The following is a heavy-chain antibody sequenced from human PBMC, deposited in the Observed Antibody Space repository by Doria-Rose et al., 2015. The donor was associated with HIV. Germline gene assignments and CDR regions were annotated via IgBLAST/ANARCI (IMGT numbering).Heavy chain of an antibody. CDR2: IFSYDER. D-gene: IGHD6-13*01. J-gene: IGHJ4*02. CDR1: GVSLSSPGMG. CDR3: ARIKSSRWYHKYYFDF. V-gene: IGHV2-26*01. Sequence: QVTLKESGPVLVKPTETLTLTCTVSGVSLSSPGMGVSWIRQPPGKALEWLANIFSYDERSYKTSLKSRLTISRGTSKSQVVLTMTDMGPVDTATYYCARIKSSRWYHKYYFDFWGQGTLVIVSA.